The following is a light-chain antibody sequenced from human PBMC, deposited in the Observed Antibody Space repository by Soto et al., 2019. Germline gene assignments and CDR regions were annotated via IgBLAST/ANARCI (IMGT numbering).Light chain of an antibody. J-gene: IGKJ4*01. V-gene: IGKV3-20*01. CDR3: QQYGSSPLT. CDR1: QSVSASH. Sequence: IVLTQSPGTLSLSPGERATLSCRASQSVSASHLAWYQQKPGQAPRLLLYGASTRATGIPDRFSGSGSGTDFTLTITRVEPEDFAVFYCQQYGSSPLTFGGGTKVEIK. CDR2: GAS.